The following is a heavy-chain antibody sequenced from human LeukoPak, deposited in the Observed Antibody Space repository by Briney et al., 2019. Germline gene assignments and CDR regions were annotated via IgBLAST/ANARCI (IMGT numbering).Heavy chain of an antibody. Sequence: GESLKISCKASGYTFISYWIGWVRQMPGKGLEWMGIIYPGDSETRYSPSFEGQVTISADKSISTAYLQWSSLKASDTAMYYCARSPFRGVMIVYWGEGNLFTVSS. CDR3: ARSPFRGVMIVY. CDR2: IYPGDSET. CDR1: GYTFISYW. J-gene: IGHJ4*02. D-gene: IGHD3-10*01. V-gene: IGHV5-51*01.